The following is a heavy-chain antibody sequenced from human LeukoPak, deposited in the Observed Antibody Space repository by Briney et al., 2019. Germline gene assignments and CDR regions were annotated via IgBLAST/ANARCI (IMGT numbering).Heavy chain of an antibody. J-gene: IGHJ4*02. CDR1: GFTFSSYS. D-gene: IGHD1-26*01. Sequence: GGSLRLSCAASGFTFSSYSMNWVRQAPGKGLEWVSHISSSSSTIYYADSVKGRFTISRDNAKNSLYLQMNSLRAEDTAVYYCAKDVGIVGVRLSVLGGLGFDYWGQGTLVTVSS. CDR3: AKDVGIVGVRLSVLGGLGFDY. V-gene: IGHV3-48*01. CDR2: ISSSSSTI.